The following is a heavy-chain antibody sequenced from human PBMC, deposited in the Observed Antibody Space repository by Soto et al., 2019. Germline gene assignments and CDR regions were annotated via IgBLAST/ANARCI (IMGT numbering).Heavy chain of an antibody. CDR3: ARAGIAAAATGGWFDP. CDR1: GGSISSGGYY. D-gene: IGHD6-13*01. V-gene: IGHV4-31*03. CDR2: IYYSGST. Sequence: TLSLTCTVSGGSISSGGYYWSWIRQHPGKGLGWIGYIYYSGSTYYNPSLKSRVTISVDTSKNQFSLKLSSVTAADTAVYYCARAGIAAAATGGWFDPWGQGTLVTVSS. J-gene: IGHJ5*02.